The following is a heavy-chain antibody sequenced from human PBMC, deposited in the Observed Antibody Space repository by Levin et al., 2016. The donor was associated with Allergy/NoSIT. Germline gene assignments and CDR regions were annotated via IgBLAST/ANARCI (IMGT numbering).Heavy chain of an antibody. CDR1: GGSFSPFY. CDR2: VKVGGSI. D-gene: IGHD3-9*01. V-gene: IGHV4-34*01. Sequence: GSLRLSCAVYGGSFSPFYWSWLRQTPGKGLEWIGEVKVGGSINYNPSLESRLTLSLDTSKWQFSLNLASVTAADRAVYYCARGRNILTGFYRTGDRYFDYWGHGTQVTVSS. CDR3: ARGRNILTGFYRTGDRYFDY. J-gene: IGHJ4*01.